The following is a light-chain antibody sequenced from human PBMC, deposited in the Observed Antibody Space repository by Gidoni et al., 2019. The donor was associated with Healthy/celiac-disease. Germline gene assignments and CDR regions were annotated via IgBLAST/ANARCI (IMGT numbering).Light chain of an antibody. V-gene: IGKV3-15*01. CDR2: GAS. CDR1: QSVSSN. J-gene: IGKJ1*01. Sequence: LVMPPSPATLSVSPGERATLSCRASQSVSSNLAWYQQKPGQAPRLLIYGASSRATGIPARFSGSGSGTEFTLTISSLQSEDFAVYYCQQYNSWPRTFGEGTKVEIK. CDR3: QQYNSWPRT.